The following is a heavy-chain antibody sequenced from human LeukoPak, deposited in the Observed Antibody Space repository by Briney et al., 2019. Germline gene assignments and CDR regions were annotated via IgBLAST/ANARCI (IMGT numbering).Heavy chain of an antibody. CDR1: GFTFSSYE. CDR3: SRDLNGDCYFDY. D-gene: IGHD4-17*01. CDR2: ISSSGSTI. V-gene: IGHV3-48*03. Sequence: GGSLRLSCAASGFTFSSYEMNWVRQAPGKGLEWVSYISSSGSTIYYADSVKGRFTISRDNAKNSLYLQMNSLRAEDTAVYYCSRDLNGDCYFDYWGQGTLVTVSS. J-gene: IGHJ4*02.